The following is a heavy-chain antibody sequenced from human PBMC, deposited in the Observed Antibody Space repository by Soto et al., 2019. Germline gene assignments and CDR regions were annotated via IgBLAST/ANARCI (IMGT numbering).Heavy chain of an antibody. CDR2: INHSGST. CDR1: GGCFSGYY. J-gene: IGHJ5*02. CDR3: ARGLPINPYYYGWGRWFDP. Sequence: QVQLQQWGAGLLKPSETLSLTCAVYGGCFSGYYWCWLRQPPGKGLEWIGEINHSGSTNYKPSLKSRVTITADTSKNQFSLKLSSVTAADTAVYYWARGLPINPYYYGWGRWFDPWGQGTLVTVSS. D-gene: IGHD3-10*01. V-gene: IGHV4-34*01.